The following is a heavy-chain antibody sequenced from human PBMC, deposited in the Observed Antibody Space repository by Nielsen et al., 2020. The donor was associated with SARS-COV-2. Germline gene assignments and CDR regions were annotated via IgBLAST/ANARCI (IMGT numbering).Heavy chain of an antibody. CDR1: GFALSAYG. D-gene: IGHD2-2*02. CDR3: ARIIIQCSSTHCYTLGGMDV. CDR2: IRMSDGAT. V-gene: IGHV3-48*02. J-gene: IGHJ6*04. Sequence: GESLKISCTASGFALSAYGMDWVRQVPGRGLEWLAHIRMSDGATQYADSVRGRFTISRDNAKNSLYLQMNSLRDEDTAVYYCARIIIQCSSTHCYTLGGMDVWGKGTTVTVSS.